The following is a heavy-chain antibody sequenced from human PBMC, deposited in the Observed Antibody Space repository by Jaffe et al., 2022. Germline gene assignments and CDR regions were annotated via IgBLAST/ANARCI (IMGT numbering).Heavy chain of an antibody. J-gene: IGHJ1*01. CDR1: GGSITSYY. V-gene: IGHV4-59*01. CDR2: MYYSGRT. Sequence: QVQLQESGPGLVKPSETLSLTCTVSGGSITSYYWSWIRQPPGKGLEWIGYMYYSGRTNYNPSLKSRVTISVDMVKNQFSLKLTSVTAADTAVYYCAGGYCSGGTCYAWVSAEHIQHWGQGTLITVSS. CDR3: AGGYCSGGTCYAWVSAEHIQH. D-gene: IGHD2-15*01.